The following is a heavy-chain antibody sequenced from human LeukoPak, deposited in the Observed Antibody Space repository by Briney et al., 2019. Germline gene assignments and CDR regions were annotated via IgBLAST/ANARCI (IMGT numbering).Heavy chain of an antibody. J-gene: IGHJ4*02. CDR2: ISSMGSPI. V-gene: IGHV3-48*04. Sequence: PGGSLRLSCAASGFTFSSYSVNWVRQAPGKGLEWVSYISSMGSPIYYADSVKGRFTISRDNAKNSLYLQMNSLRAEDTAVYYCARDRSCSSTSCSHPGDFDYWGQGTLVTVSS. CDR3: ARDRSCSSTSCSHPGDFDY. D-gene: IGHD2-2*01. CDR1: GFTFSSYS.